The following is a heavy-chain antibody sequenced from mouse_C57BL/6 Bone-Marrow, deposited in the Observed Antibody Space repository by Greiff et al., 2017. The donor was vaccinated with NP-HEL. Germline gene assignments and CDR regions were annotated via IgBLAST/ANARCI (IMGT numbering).Heavy chain of an antibody. CDR3: ARSGSNPYAMDY. Sequence: EVQLQQSGPVLVKPGASVKMSCKASGYTFTDYYMNWVKQSPGKSLEWIGVINPYNGGTSYNQKFKGKATLTVDKSSSTAYMELNSLTSEDSAVYYCARSGSNPYAMDYWGHGTSVTVSS. J-gene: IGHJ4*01. V-gene: IGHV1-19*01. CDR1: GYTFTDYY. D-gene: IGHD1-1*01. CDR2: INPYNGGT.